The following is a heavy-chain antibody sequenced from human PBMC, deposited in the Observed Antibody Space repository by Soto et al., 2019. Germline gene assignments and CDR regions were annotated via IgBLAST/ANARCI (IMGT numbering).Heavy chain of an antibody. V-gene: IGHV4-31*03. CDR3: AREDATVIRFDY. D-gene: IGHD4-17*01. J-gene: IGHJ4*02. CDR2: IYYSGST. CDR1: GGSISSGVYY. Sequence: PSETLSLTCTVSGGSISSGVYYWSWIRHHPGKGLEWIGYIYYSGSTYYNPSLKSRVTISVDTSKNQFSLKLSSVTAADTAVYYCAREDATVIRFDYWGQGTLVTVSS.